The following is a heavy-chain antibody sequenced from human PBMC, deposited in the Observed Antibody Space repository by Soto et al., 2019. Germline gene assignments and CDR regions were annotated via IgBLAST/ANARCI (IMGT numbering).Heavy chain of an antibody. CDR2: ISYDGNTK. V-gene: IGHV3-30-3*01. CDR3: ARAGYCSGGRCYSPYYYYYGMDV. Sequence: GGSLRLSCGASAFSLSHYAMHWVRQAPGKGLECVAVISYDGNTKRYADSVKGRFTISRDNSENTLYLQMNSLSPEDTAVYYCARAGYCSGGRCYSPYYYYYGMDVWGQGTTVTVSS. D-gene: IGHD2-15*01. J-gene: IGHJ6*02. CDR1: AFSLSHYA.